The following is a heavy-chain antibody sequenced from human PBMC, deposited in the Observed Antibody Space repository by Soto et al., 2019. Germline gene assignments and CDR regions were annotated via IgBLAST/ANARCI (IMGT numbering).Heavy chain of an antibody. CDR3: AGYPGIAAAGFDY. D-gene: IGHD6-13*01. J-gene: IGHJ4*02. CDR2: IIPILGIA. V-gene: IGHV1-69*02. Sequence: QVQLVQSGAEVKKPGSSVKVSCKASGGTFSSYTISWVRQAPGQGLEWMGRIIPILGIANYAQKFQGRVTITADKAACTAYMELSSLRSEDTAVYYCAGYPGIAAAGFDYWGQGTLVTVSS. CDR1: GGTFSSYT.